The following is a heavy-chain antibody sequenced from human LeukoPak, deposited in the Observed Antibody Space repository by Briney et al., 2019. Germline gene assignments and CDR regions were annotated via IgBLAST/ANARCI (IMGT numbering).Heavy chain of an antibody. CDR3: AKCGSYYTCQH. CDR1: GFNFSSYA. V-gene: IGHV3-23*01. Sequence: PGGSLRLSCAASGFNFSSYAISWVRQAPGKGLEGVSAISGSGGSTYYADSVKGRFTISRDNSENTLYLQMNSLRAEDTAVYYCAKCGSYYTCQHWGQGTLVTVSS. CDR2: ISGSGGST. D-gene: IGHD1-26*01. J-gene: IGHJ1*01.